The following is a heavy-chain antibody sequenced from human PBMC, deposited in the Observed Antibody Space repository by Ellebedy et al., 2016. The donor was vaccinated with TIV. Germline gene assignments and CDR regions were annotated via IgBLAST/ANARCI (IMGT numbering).Heavy chain of an antibody. CDR2: IYYSGST. D-gene: IGHD5-18*01. CDR1: GGSFSGYY. V-gene: IGHV4-59*12. CDR3: ARGYGIYYYYGMDV. J-gene: IGHJ6*02. Sequence: SETLSLTCAVYGGSFSGYYWSWIRQPPGKGLEWIGYIYYSGSTNYNPSLKSRVTISVDTSKNQFSLKLSSVTAADTAVYYCARGYGIYYYYGMDVWGQGTTVTVSS.